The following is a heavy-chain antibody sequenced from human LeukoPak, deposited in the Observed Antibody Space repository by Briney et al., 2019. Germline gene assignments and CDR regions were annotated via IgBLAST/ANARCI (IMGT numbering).Heavy chain of an antibody. CDR2: ISSSGSTI. CDR1: GFTFSDYY. J-gene: IGHJ4*02. CDR3: ARGDFWSGYRLYYFDY. D-gene: IGHD3-3*01. V-gene: IGHV3-11*04. Sequence: GGSLRLSCAASGFTFSDYYMSWIRQAPGKGLEWVSYISSSGSTIYYADSVKGRFTISRDNAKNSLYLQMNSLRAEDTAVYYCARGDFWSGYRLYYFDYWGQGTLVTVSS.